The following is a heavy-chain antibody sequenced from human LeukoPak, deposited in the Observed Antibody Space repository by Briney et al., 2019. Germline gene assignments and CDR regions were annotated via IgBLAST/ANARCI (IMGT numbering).Heavy chain of an antibody. J-gene: IGHJ4*02. Sequence: SETLSLTCTVSGGSISSGGYYWSWIRQPPGKGLEWIGYIYYSGSTNYNPSLKSRVTISVDTSKNQFSLKLSSVTAADTAVYYCARTRRDGYNFDYWGQGTLVTVSS. CDR1: GGSISSGGYY. V-gene: IGHV4-61*08. CDR2: IYYSGST. D-gene: IGHD5-24*01. CDR3: ARTRRDGYNFDY.